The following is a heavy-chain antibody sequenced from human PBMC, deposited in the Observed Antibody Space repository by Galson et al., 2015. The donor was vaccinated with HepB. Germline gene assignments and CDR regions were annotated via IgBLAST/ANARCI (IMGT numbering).Heavy chain of an antibody. J-gene: IGHJ4*02. CDR2: IGSRSGYI. Sequence: SLRLSCAASGFTFSTYSMNWVRQAPGQGLEWVSFIGSRSGYIYYADSLKGRVTISRDNAKNSLYLQVNSLRVEDTAVYYCARAMPGVGADFDYWGQGTLVTVSS. CDR3: ARAMPGVGADFDY. V-gene: IGHV3-21*01. CDR1: GFTFSTYS. D-gene: IGHD1-26*01.